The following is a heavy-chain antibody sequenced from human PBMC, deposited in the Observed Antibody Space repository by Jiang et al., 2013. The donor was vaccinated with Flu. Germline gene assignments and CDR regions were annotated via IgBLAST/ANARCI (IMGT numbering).Heavy chain of an antibody. CDR2: INPSSGST. D-gene: IGHD2-2*02. Sequence: GAEVKKPGASVKVSCKASGYTFTSYYMHWVRQAPGQGLEWMGIINPSSGSTSYAQKFQGRVTMTRDTSTSTVYMELSSLRSEDTAVYYCARGHCSSTNCYTVHYFYYGMDVWGQGTTVTVSS. V-gene: IGHV1-46*01. CDR3: ARGHCSSTNCYTVHYFYYGMDV. J-gene: IGHJ6*02. CDR1: GYTFTSYY.